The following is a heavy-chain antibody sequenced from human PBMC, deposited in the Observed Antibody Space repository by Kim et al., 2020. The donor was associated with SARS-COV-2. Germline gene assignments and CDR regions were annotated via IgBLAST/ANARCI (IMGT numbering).Heavy chain of an antibody. CDR3: AREGQLSSRLVRGSWFDP. V-gene: IGHV1-2*04. J-gene: IGHJ5*02. Sequence: ASVKVSCKASGYTFTGYYMHWVRQAPGQGLEWMGWINPNSGGTNYAQKFQGWVTMTRDTSISTAYMELSRLRSDDTAVYYCAREGQLSSRLVRGSWFDPWGQVTLVTVSS. CDR1: GYTFTGYY. D-gene: IGHD3-10*01. CDR2: INPNSGGT.